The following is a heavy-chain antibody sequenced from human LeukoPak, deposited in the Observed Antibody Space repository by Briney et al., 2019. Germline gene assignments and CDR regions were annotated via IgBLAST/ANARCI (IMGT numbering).Heavy chain of an antibody. CDR3: ASSEYYDFWSGPHAFDI. CDR1: GGSISSYY. Sequence: SETLSLTCTVSGGSISSYYWSWIRQSPGKGLEWIGYIYYSGSTNYNPSLKSRVTISVDTSKNQFSLKLSSVTAADTAVYYCASSEYYDFWSGPHAFDIWGQGTMVTVSS. D-gene: IGHD3-3*01. V-gene: IGHV4-59*01. J-gene: IGHJ3*02. CDR2: IYYSGST.